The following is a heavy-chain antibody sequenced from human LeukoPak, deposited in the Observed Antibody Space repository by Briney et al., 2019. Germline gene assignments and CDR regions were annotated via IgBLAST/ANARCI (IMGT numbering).Heavy chain of an antibody. V-gene: IGHV3-48*03. CDR2: VSTSGGTM. CDR3: ARDDCSGGSCFSKDAFDL. J-gene: IGHJ3*01. D-gene: IGHD2-15*01. Sequence: PGGSLRLSCVGSGFTFGSYEMNWVRQAPGKGLEWISYVSTSGGTMYYADSVKGRFTISRDNAKNSLYLQLNSLRAEDTAVYFCARDDCSGGSCFSKDAFDLWGQGTMVTVS. CDR1: GFTFGSYE.